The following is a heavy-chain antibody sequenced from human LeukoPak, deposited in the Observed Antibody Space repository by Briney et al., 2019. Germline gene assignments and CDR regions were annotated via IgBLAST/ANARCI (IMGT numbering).Heavy chain of an antibody. J-gene: IGHJ5*02. D-gene: IGHD5-12*01. CDR1: GGSFSGYY. CDR2: INHSGST. V-gene: IGHV4-34*01. CDR3: ACTYSGYVGAPFDP. Sequence: SETLSLTCAVYGGSFSGYYWSWIRQPPGKGLEWIGEINHSGSTNYNPSLKSRVTISVDTSKNQFSLKLSSVTAADTAVYYCACTYSGYVGAPFDPWGQGTLVTVSS.